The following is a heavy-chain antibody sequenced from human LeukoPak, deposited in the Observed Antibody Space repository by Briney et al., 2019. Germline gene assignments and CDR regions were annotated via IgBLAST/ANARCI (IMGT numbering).Heavy chain of an antibody. CDR2: ISGSGGST. CDR3: AKGGCSSTSCYFDY. D-gene: IGHD2-2*01. J-gene: IGHJ4*02. Sequence: PGGSLRLSCAASGFTFSSYAMSWVRQAPGKGLEWVSAISGSGGSTYYADSVKGRFTISRDNSKNTLYLQINSLRAEDTAVYYCAKGGCSSTSCYFDYWGQGTLVTVSS. CDR1: GFTFSSYA. V-gene: IGHV3-23*01.